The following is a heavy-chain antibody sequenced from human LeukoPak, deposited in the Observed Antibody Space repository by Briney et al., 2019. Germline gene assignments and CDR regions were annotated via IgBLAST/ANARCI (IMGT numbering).Heavy chain of an antibody. CDR3: AKDGGNYDDSAINHLMRSYMDV. CDR1: GFTVSSNY. CDR2: IYSGGST. V-gene: IGHV3-53*01. Sequence: GGSLRLSCAASGFTVSSNYMSWVRQAPGKGLEWVSVIYSGGSTYYAGSVKGRFTISGDNSKNTLYLQLNSLRAEATAVYYCAKDGGNYDDSAINHLMRSYMDVWGIGTTVTVSS. J-gene: IGHJ6*03. D-gene: IGHD3-16*01.